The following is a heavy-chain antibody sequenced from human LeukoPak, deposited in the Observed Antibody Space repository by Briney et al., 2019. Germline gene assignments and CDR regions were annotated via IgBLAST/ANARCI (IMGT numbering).Heavy chain of an antibody. CDR3: ARRPIVGATDY. J-gene: IGHJ4*02. Sequence: SETLSLTWTVSGGSISSSSYYWGWIRQPPGKGLEWIGSIYYSGSTYYNPSLKSRVTISVDTSKNQFSLKLSSVTAADTAVYYCARRPIVGATDYWGQGTLVTVSS. CDR2: IYYSGST. CDR1: GGSISSSSYY. D-gene: IGHD1-26*01. V-gene: IGHV4-39*01.